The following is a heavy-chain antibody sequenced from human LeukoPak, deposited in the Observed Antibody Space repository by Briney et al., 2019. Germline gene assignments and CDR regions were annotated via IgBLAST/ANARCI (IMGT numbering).Heavy chain of an antibody. CDR1: GYSFSTYT. J-gene: IGHJ4*02. Sequence: ASVKVSCKASGYSFSTYTMHWVRQAPGQRLEWMGWINAGNGNTKYSQNFQGRVTITRHTSANTAYMEMSSLRSEDTAVYYCAREIDRDDYNRFFDYWGQGTLVSVSS. D-gene: IGHD4-4*01. CDR2: INAGNGNT. CDR3: AREIDRDDYNRFFDY. V-gene: IGHV1-3*01.